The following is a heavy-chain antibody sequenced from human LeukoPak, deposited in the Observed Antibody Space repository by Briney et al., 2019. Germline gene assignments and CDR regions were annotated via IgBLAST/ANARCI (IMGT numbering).Heavy chain of an antibody. CDR3: ARLGRCSSTSCDAWFDP. CDR2: ISRSSSTI. D-gene: IGHD2-2*01. V-gene: IGHV3-48*04. CDR1: GFTFSSYS. Sequence: PGGSLRLSCAASGFTFSSYSMNWVRQAPGKGLEWVSYISRSSSTIYYAASVKGRFTISRDNAKNSLYLQMNSLRAEETAVYYCARLGRCSSTSCDAWFDPWGQGTLVTVSS. J-gene: IGHJ5*02.